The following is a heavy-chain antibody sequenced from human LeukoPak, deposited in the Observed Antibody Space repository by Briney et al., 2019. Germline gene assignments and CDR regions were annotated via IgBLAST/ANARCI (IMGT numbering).Heavy chain of an antibody. CDR1: GFTFSSYA. CDR2: ISYDGSNK. V-gene: IGHV3-30*04. J-gene: IGHJ5*02. Sequence: PGRSLRLSCAASGFTFSSYAMHWVRQAPGKGLEWVAVISYDGSNKYYADSVKGRFTISRDNSKNTLYLQMNSLRAEDTAVYYCARQYSSSWTNWFDPWGQGTLVTVSS. D-gene: IGHD6-13*01. CDR3: ARQYSSSWTNWFDP.